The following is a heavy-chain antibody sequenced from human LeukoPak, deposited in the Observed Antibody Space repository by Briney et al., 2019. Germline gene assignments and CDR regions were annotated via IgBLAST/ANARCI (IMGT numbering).Heavy chain of an antibody. Sequence: GGSLRLSCAASGFTFSNYWMTWVRQAPGKGLEWVANINRDGSERYYVDSVKGRFTVSRDDAKSSLYLQMNSLRAEDTAVYYCARRNAMDVWGQGTTVIVSS. CDR3: ARRNAMDV. CDR1: GFTFSNYW. J-gene: IGHJ6*02. CDR2: INRDGSER. V-gene: IGHV3-7*03.